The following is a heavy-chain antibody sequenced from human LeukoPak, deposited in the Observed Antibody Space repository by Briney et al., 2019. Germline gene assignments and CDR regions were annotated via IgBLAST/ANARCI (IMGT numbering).Heavy chain of an antibody. Sequence: PSETLSLTCTVSGGSISSYYWSWIRQPPGKGLEWIGSIYYSGSTNYIPSLKSRVTISVDTSKNQFSLKLSSVTAADTAVYYCAGHTAMANFDYWGQGTLVTVSS. CDR2: IYYSGST. J-gene: IGHJ4*02. V-gene: IGHV4-59*01. CDR1: GGSISSYY. D-gene: IGHD5-18*01. CDR3: AGHTAMANFDY.